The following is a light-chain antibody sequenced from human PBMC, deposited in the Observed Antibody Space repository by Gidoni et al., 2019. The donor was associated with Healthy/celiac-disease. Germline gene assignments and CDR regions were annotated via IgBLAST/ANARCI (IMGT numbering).Light chain of an antibody. V-gene: IGLV2-14*01. J-gene: IGLJ2*01. CDR2: DVS. CDR3: SSYTSSSTPVV. CDR1: SSDDGGHNY. Sequence: SALTQPASVSGSPGQSITISCTGTSSDDGGHNYVSWYQQHPGKAPKLMIYDVSNRPSGVSNRFSGSKSGNTASLTISGLQAEDEADYYCSSYTSSSTPVVFGGGTKLTVL.